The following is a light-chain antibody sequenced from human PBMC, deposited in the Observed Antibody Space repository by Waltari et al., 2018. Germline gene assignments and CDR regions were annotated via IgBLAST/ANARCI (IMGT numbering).Light chain of an antibody. V-gene: IGKV3-15*01. CDR3: QQYNTWPT. Sequence: EIVMTQSPATLSVSPGERATLSCRASQSVSSNLAWYQQKPGQAPRLLIYGASTRATGSQDRFSGSGSGTEFTLTISSLQSEDFAVYYCQQYNTWPTFGQGTKVEI. CDR1: QSVSSN. J-gene: IGKJ1*01. CDR2: GAS.